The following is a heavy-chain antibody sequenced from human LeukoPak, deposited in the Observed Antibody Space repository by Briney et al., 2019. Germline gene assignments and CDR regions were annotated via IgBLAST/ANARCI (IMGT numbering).Heavy chain of an antibody. J-gene: IGHJ4*02. CDR1: GFTFSSYS. D-gene: IGHD3-10*01. V-gene: IGHV3-21*01. CDR2: ISSSSSYI. CDR3: ARDFSTMVRGVIRFDY. Sequence: GGSLRLSCAASGFTFSSYSMNWVGQAPGKGLEWVSSISSSSSYIYYADSVKGRFTISRDNAKNSLYLQMNSLRAEDTAVYYCARDFSTMVRGVIRFDYWSQGTLVTVSS.